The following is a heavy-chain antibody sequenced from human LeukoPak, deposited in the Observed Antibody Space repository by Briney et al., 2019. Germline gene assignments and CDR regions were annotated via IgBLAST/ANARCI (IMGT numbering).Heavy chain of an antibody. J-gene: IGHJ4*02. CDR2: ISYDGSNK. CDR3: ASVGFISSYYGSGSYW. D-gene: IGHD3-10*01. V-gene: IGHV3-30*01. Sequence: PGRSLRLSCAASGFTFSSYAMHWVRQAPGKGLEWVAVISYDGSNKYYADSVKGRFTISRDNSKNTLYLQMNSLRAEDTAVYYCASVGFISSYYGSGSYWWGQGTLVTVSS. CDR1: GFTFSSYA.